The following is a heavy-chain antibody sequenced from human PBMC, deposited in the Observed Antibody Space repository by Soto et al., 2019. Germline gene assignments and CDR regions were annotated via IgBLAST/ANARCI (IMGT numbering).Heavy chain of an antibody. V-gene: IGHV3-23*01. J-gene: IGHJ4*02. D-gene: IGHD5-18*01. CDR1: GFTFNNYS. Sequence: EVRLLESGGGLVQPGGSLTLSCATSGFTFNNYSMSWVRQAPGKGLEWVSSINRGGGPYYADSVKGRFTISRDNTKNMLYLQMNSPRADDTAVYFCARADGPLPVTLLGFWGQGTLVTVSS. CDR2: INRGGGP. CDR3: ARADGPLPVTLLGF.